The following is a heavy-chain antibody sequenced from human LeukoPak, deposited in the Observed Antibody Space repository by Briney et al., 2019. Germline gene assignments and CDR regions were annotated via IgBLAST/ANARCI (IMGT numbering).Heavy chain of an antibody. CDR1: GGTFSSYA. J-gene: IGHJ4*02. D-gene: IGHD4-17*01. CDR3: ATYGDYRDFDY. V-gene: IGHV1-69*13. Sequence: ASVKVSCKASGGTFSSYAISWVRQAPGQGLEWMGGIIYIFGTANSDKKFQGRVTMTADESTRTAYMELSSLRSEDTAVYYCATYGDYRDFDYWGQGTMVTVSS. CDR2: IIYIFGTA.